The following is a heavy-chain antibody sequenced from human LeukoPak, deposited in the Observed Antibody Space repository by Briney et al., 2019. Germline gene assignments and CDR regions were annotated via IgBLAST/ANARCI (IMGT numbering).Heavy chain of an antibody. CDR1: GFTFSSYA. Sequence: PGGSLRLSCAASGFTFSSYAMSWVRQAPGKGLEWVSAISGSGGSTYYADSVKGRFTISRDNSKNTLYLQMNSLRAEDTAVYYCAKLISCSSTSCRQKNDAFDIWGQGTMVTVSS. J-gene: IGHJ3*02. CDR3: AKLISCSSTSCRQKNDAFDI. D-gene: IGHD2-2*01. CDR2: ISGSGGST. V-gene: IGHV3-23*01.